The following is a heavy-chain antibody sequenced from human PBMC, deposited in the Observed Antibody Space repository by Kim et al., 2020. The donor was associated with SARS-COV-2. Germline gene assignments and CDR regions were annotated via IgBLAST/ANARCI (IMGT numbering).Heavy chain of an antibody. CDR3: ASTGITMVRGVKNAFDI. V-gene: IGHV4-39*01. J-gene: IGHJ3*02. Sequence: HKSRVTISVDTPKNQFSLKLSSVTAADTAVYYCASTGITMVRGVKNAFDIWGQGTMVTVSS. D-gene: IGHD3-10*01.